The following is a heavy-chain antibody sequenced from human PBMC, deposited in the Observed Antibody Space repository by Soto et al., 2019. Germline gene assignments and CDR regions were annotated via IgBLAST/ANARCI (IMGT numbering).Heavy chain of an antibody. CDR3: ARRWLLGGLDI. CDR1: GDSGSSNSGA. V-gene: IGHV6-1*01. J-gene: IGHJ3*02. Sequence: PSQTLSLTGGISGDSGSSNSGAWNWIRQSPSRGLEWLGRTNYRSKWYNDYAVSVKSRMIITPDTSKNQVSLQLDSVTPEDTAVYFCARRWLLGGLDIWGQGTMVTVS. CDR2: TNYRSKWYN. D-gene: IGHD2-15*01.